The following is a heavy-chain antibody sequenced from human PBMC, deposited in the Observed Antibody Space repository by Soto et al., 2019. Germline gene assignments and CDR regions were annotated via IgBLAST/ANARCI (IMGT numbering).Heavy chain of an antibody. D-gene: IGHD6-19*01. CDR2: ISYDGSNK. J-gene: IGHJ4*02. CDR3: AKDRSSSGWYYFDY. V-gene: IGHV3-30*18. CDR1: GFTFSSYA. Sequence: QVQLVESGGGVVQPGRSLRLSCAASGFTFSSYAMHWVRQAPGMGLEWVAVISYDGSNKYYADSVKGRFTISRDNSKNTLYLQMNSLRAEDTAVYYCAKDRSSSGWYYFDYWGQGTLVTVSS.